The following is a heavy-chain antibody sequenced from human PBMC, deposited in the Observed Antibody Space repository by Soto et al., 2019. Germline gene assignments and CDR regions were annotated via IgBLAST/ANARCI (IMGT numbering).Heavy chain of an antibody. V-gene: IGHV1-8*01. J-gene: IGHJ6*03. CDR2: RNPNSGNT. Sequence: QVQLVQSGAEVKKPGASVKVSCKASGYTFTSHDINWVRQATGQGLEWMGWRNPNSGNTGYAQKFQGRVTMTRNTSINTAYMELSSLRSEDTAVYYCARGRHYYGYMDVWGKGTTVTVSS. CDR1: GYTFTSHD. CDR3: ARGRHYYGYMDV.